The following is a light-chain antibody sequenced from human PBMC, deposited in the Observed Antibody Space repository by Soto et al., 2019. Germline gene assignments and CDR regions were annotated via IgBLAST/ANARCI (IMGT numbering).Light chain of an antibody. CDR2: EVT. J-gene: IGLJ1*01. Sequence: SLTPPSSGSVSPGQSVTISCSGSDIGNYNLVSWYQHLPGRAPKLLIFEVTMRPSGISDRFSGSKSASTASLTISGLQAEDEGDYYCASYAGSRTYVLGSGTKVTVL. V-gene: IGLV2-23*02. CDR1: SDIGNYNL. CDR3: ASYAGSRTYV.